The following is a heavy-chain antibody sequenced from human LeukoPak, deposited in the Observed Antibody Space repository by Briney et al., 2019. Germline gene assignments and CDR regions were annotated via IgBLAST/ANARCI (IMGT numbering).Heavy chain of an antibody. Sequence: SETLSLTCTVSGGSVSSGSYYWSWIRQPPGKGLEWIGEINHSGSTNYNPSLKSRVTISVDTSKNQFSLKLSSVTAADTAVYYCAREGIFGVVNTFDPWGQGTLVTVSS. CDR2: INHSGST. CDR1: GGSVSSGSYY. CDR3: AREGIFGVVNTFDP. J-gene: IGHJ5*02. V-gene: IGHV4-39*07. D-gene: IGHD3-3*01.